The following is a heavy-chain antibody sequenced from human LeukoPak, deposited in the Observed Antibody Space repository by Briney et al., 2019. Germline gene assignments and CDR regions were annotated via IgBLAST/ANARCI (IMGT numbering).Heavy chain of an antibody. CDR3: ARYKFHNYFDP. D-gene: IGHD5-24*01. CDR1: GDSISSSTYC. V-gene: IGHV4-61*05. J-gene: IGHJ5*02. Sequence: SETLSLTCTVSGDSISSSTYCWGWIRQPPGKGLEWIGNTFSTSTLYNASLRSRVTIVVDTSKNQFSLKLTSATAADTAIYFCARYKFHNYFDPWGQGTLVVVSS. CDR2: TFSTST.